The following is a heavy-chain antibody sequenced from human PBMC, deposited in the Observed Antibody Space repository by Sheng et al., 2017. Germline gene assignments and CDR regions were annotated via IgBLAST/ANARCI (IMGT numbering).Heavy chain of an antibody. CDR1: GYSLTSFP. Sequence: QVQLEQSGSEVKKPGASLKVSCKASGYSLTSFPIMWVRQAPGQGLEWMGWISAYDGTTKYAQKFQGRITMTTDTSTNTAYMELRSLRSDDTAVYYCARRWNNDIDYWGQGSLVTVSS. J-gene: IGHJ4*02. CDR2: ISAYDGTT. D-gene: IGHD1-1*01. CDR3: ARRWNNDIDY. V-gene: IGHV1-18*01.